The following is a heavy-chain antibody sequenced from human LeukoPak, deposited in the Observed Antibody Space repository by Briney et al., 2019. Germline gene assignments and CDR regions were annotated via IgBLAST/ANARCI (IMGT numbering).Heavy chain of an antibody. V-gene: IGHV1-46*01. Sequence: ASVKVSCKASGYTVTSYYMHWVRQAPGQGLEWMAILNPSGGSSNYAQKFQGRATLTRATSTGTVYMELSSLRSEDTAVYYCASVYKHGMDVWGQGTTVIVSS. D-gene: IGHD5-24*01. CDR1: GYTVTSYY. J-gene: IGHJ6*02. CDR2: LNPSGGSS. CDR3: ASVYKHGMDV.